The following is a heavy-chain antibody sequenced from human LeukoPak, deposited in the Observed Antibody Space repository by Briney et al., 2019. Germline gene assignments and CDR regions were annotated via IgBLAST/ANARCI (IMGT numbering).Heavy chain of an antibody. CDR1: GGSISSYY. D-gene: IGHD3-9*01. CDR3: AVRYFDWLLPFDY. V-gene: IGHV4-39*07. CDR2: IYYSGST. Sequence: PSETLSLTCTVSGGSISSYYWGWIRQPPGKGLEWIGSIYYSGSTYYNPSLKSRVTISVDTSKNQFSLKLSSVTAADTAVYYCAVRYFDWLLPFDYWGQGTLVTVSS. J-gene: IGHJ4*02.